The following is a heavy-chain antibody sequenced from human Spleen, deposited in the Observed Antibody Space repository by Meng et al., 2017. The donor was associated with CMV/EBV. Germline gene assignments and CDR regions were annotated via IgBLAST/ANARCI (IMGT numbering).Heavy chain of an antibody. J-gene: IGHJ3*02. V-gene: IGHV4-34*01. CDR1: GGSLSGYF. Sequence: GSLRLSCSVFGGSLSGYFWTWIRQPPGKGLEWIGEVSHGGRTNYNPSLQSRVTISVDTSKKQFSLKLRSVTAADTGVYYCAKSNIVTIPAIFSDAFDIWGQGTMVTVSS. CDR2: VSHGGRT. D-gene: IGHD2/OR15-2a*01. CDR3: AKSNIVTIPAIFSDAFDI.